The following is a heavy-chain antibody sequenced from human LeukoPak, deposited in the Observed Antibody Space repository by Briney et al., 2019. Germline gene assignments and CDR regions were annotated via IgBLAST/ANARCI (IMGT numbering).Heavy chain of an antibody. D-gene: IGHD3-9*01. Sequence: PGGSLRLSCAASGFTFSSCSMNWVRQAPGKGLEWVSSISSSSSYIYYADSVKGRFTISRDNAKNSLYLQMNSLRAEDTAVYYCAKGPRRFGYFDWLSAAGFDYWGQGTLVTVSS. CDR2: ISSSSSYI. CDR3: AKGPRRFGYFDWLSAAGFDY. CDR1: GFTFSSCS. J-gene: IGHJ4*02. V-gene: IGHV3-21*01.